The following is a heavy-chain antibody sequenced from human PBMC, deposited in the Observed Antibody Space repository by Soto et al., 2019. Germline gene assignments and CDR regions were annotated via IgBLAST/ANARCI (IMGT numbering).Heavy chain of an antibody. J-gene: IGHJ5*02. Sequence: QITLKESGPTLVKPTQTLTLTCTFSGFSLSTSGVGVGWIRQPPGKALEWLALIYWDDDKRYSPSLKSRLTITHDTSKNRVVLTMTSMDPVDTATYYCAHRPTTIAVAGTPNWFDPWGQGTLVTVSS. D-gene: IGHD6-13*01. CDR3: AHRPTTIAVAGTPNWFDP. CDR2: IYWDDDK. V-gene: IGHV2-5*02. CDR1: GFSLSTSGVG.